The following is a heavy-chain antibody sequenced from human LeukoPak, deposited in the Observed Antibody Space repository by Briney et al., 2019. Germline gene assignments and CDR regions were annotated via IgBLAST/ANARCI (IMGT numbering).Heavy chain of an antibody. V-gene: IGHV4-31*03. CDR3: ARHLGEEGVLYI. CDR2: ICDSGST. Sequence: SETLSLTCTVSGGSISSGCYCWIWLRHHPGKGLEWLGYICDSGSTYYNPSLKSRVTISVARSQNQFSLKPSSVTAAATVAYDCARHLGEEGVLYIWGQKTMVTVSS. D-gene: IGHD1-26*01. J-gene: IGHJ3*02. CDR1: GGSISSGCYC.